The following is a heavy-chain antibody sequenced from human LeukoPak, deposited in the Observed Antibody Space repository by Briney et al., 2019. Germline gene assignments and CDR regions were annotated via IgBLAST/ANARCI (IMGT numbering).Heavy chain of an antibody. CDR3: ARPLFSSSPYYGMDV. D-gene: IGHD6-13*01. CDR2: NPSGGST. Sequence: NPSGGSTSYAQKFQGRVTMTRDTSTSTVYMELSSLRSEDTAVYYCARPLFSSSPYYGMDVWGQGTTVTVSS. V-gene: IGHV1-46*01. J-gene: IGHJ6*02.